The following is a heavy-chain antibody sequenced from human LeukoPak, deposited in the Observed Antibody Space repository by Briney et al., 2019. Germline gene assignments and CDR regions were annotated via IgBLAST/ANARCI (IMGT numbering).Heavy chain of an antibody. D-gene: IGHD6-6*01. V-gene: IGHV4-39*07. Sequence: SETLSLTCTVSGGSISSSNYYWGCIRQPPGMGLEWIGSVYYSGNTYYNPSLKSRVTISVDTSKNQFSLKLSSVTAADTAVYYCARRNRKIAARPTGGYMDVWGKGTTVTVSS. CDR3: ARRNRKIAARPTGGYMDV. J-gene: IGHJ6*03. CDR2: VYYSGNT. CDR1: GGSISSSNYY.